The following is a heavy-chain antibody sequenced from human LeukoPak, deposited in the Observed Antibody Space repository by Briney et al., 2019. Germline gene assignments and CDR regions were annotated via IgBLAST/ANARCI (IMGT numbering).Heavy chain of an antibody. D-gene: IGHD5-18*01. Sequence: ASETLSLTCTVSGGSISSYYWSWIRQPPGKGLEWIGYIYYSGSTNYNPSLKSRVTISVDTSKNRFSLKLSSVTAADTAVYYCARTTEGGYTSAYFYYYYMDVWGKGTTVTISS. V-gene: IGHV4-59*01. CDR1: GGSISSYY. J-gene: IGHJ6*03. CDR3: ARTTEGGYTSAYFYYYYMDV. CDR2: IYYSGST.